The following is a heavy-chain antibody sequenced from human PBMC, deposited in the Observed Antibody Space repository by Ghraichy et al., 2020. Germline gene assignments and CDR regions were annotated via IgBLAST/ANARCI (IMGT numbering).Heavy chain of an antibody. J-gene: IGHJ4*02. D-gene: IGHD1-26*01. CDR1: GFTFSSYW. Sequence: LSLTCAASGFTFSSYWMHWVRQAPGKGLVWVSRINSDGSSTSYADSVKGRFTISRDNAKNTLYLQMNSLRAEDTAVYYCAREGSGSDFDYWGQGTLVTVSS. CDR2: INSDGSST. V-gene: IGHV3-74*01. CDR3: AREGSGSDFDY.